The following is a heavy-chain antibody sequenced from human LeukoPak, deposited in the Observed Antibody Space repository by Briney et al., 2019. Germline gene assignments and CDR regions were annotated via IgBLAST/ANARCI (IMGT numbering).Heavy chain of an antibody. Sequence: PSETLSLTCTVSGVSISNYYWSWLRQPPGKGLEWIGCFYHSGSPNYNPSLKSRVTTSVDTSKNQFSLRLSSVTAADTAVYYCASTQQWLAFDYWGQGILVTVSS. CDR3: ASTQQWLAFDY. V-gene: IGHV4-59*01. J-gene: IGHJ4*02. CDR1: GVSISNYY. D-gene: IGHD6-19*01. CDR2: FYHSGSP.